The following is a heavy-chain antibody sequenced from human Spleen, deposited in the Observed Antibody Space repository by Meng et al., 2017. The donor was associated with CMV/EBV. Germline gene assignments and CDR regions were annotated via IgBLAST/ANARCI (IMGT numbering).Heavy chain of an antibody. CDR2: IYPGDSDT. Sequence: KVSCKVSGYTFTSYWIGWVRRMPGKGLEWMGIIYPGDSDTRYSPSFQGQVTISADKSISTAYLQWSSLKASDTAMYYCARRYSSSWYLPYYYYGMDVWGQGTTVTVSS. CDR1: GYTFTSYW. CDR3: ARRYSSSWYLPYYYYGMDV. D-gene: IGHD6-13*01. V-gene: IGHV5-51*01. J-gene: IGHJ6*02.